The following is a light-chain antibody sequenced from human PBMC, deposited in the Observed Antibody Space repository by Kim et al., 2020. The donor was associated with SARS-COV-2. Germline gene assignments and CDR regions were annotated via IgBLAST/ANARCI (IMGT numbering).Light chain of an antibody. V-gene: IGLV1-44*01. Sequence: QRVTISCSGSRSNIGSNAVNWYQQLPGTAPKLLIYSNDYRPSGVPDRFSGSKSGTSASLAISGLQSEDEADYYCAAWDNSLNGVIFGGGTQLTVL. CDR3: AAWDNSLNGVI. CDR2: SND. CDR1: RSNIGSNA. J-gene: IGLJ2*01.